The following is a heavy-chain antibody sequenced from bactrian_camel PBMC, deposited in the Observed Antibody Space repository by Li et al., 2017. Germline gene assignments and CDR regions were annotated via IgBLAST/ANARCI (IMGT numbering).Heavy chain of an antibody. Sequence: VQLVESGGGSVQAGGSLRLSCVVSGNRYGRNCVGWFRQAPGKEREGVAAIWAGGGKTYYADSVKGRFTISRDNAKSTVYLQMNSLKPEDTAVYYCVRAASSQMGWADFGYWGQGTQVTVS. V-gene: IGHV3S54*01. D-gene: IGHD5*01. CDR3: VRAASSQMGWADFGY. CDR2: IWAGGGKT. J-gene: IGHJ6*01. CDR1: GNRYGRNC.